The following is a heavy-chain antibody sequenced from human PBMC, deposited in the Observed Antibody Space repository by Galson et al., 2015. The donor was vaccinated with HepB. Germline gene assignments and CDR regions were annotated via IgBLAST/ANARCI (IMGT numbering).Heavy chain of an antibody. CDR2: IYHSGST. D-gene: IGHD4-17*01. J-gene: IGHJ3*02. V-gene: IGHV4-4*02. CDR1: GGSISSSNW. CDR3: ARDRNDYGEPVVAFDI. Sequence: SETLSLTCAVSGGSISSSNWWSWVRQPPGKGLEWIGEIYHSGSTNYNPSPKSRVTISVDKSKNQFSLKLSSVTAADTAVYYCARDRNDYGEPVVAFDIWGQGTMVTVSS.